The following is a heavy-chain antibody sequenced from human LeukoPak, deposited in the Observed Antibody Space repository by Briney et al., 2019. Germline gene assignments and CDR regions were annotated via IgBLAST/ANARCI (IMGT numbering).Heavy chain of an antibody. CDR1: GGSISSGGYS. D-gene: IGHD5-24*01. Sequence: SETLSLTCAVSGGSISSGGYSWSWIRQPPGKGLEWIGYIYHSGSTYYNPSLKSRVTISVDRSKNQFSLKLSSVTAADTAVYYCAGEGDGYNQTDYWGQGTLVTVSS. J-gene: IGHJ4*02. CDR3: AGEGDGYNQTDY. CDR2: IYHSGST. V-gene: IGHV4-30-2*01.